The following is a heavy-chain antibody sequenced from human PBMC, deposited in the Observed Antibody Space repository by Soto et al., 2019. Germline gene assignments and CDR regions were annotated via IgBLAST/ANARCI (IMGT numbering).Heavy chain of an antibody. Sequence: SETLSLTCAVYGGSFSGYHWSWIRQPPGKGLEWIGEINHSGSTNYNPSLKSRVTISVDTSKNQFSLKLSSVTAADTAVYYCARGDIGPDAFDIWGQGTMVTVSS. CDR1: GGSFSGYH. CDR2: INHSGST. D-gene: IGHD3-10*01. CDR3: ARGDIGPDAFDI. J-gene: IGHJ3*02. V-gene: IGHV4-34*01.